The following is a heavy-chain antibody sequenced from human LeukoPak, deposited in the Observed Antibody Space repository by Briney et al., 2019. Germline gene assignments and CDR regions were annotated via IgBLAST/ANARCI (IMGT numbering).Heavy chain of an antibody. CDR2: IGADGNAK. Sequence: GGSLRLSCAASGFTFSSSPMHWVRQAPGKGLEWVAVIGADGNAKDYAHSVEGRFFISRDNFKNSLSLLMNSLTNEDTAVYYCGKEGDSSGHCGVFDIWGQGTMVTVSS. CDR3: GKEGDSSGHCGVFDI. D-gene: IGHD3-22*01. J-gene: IGHJ3*02. CDR1: GFTFSSSP. V-gene: IGHV3-30*04.